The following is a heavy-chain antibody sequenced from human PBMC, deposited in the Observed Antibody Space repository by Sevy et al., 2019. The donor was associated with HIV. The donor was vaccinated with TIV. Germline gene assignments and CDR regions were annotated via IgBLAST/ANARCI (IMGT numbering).Heavy chain of an antibody. Sequence: GGSLRLSCAASGFTVSSNYMSWVRQAPGKGLEWVSVIYRGGSTYYADSVKGRFTISRDNSKNTLYLQMNSLRAEDTAVYYCAREYSSSSSSDYYYGMDVWGQGTTVTVSS. CDR1: GFTVSSNY. D-gene: IGHD6-6*01. V-gene: IGHV3-53*01. J-gene: IGHJ6*02. CDR3: AREYSSSSSSDYYYGMDV. CDR2: IYRGGST.